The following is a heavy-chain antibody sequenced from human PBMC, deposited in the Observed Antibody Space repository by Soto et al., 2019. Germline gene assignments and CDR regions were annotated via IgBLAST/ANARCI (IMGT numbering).Heavy chain of an antibody. Sequence: GGSLRLSCSASGLTFSGSAMHWVRQASGKGLEWVGRIRNKANNYATAYAASVKGRFTISRDNSKNTLYLQMNSLRAEDTAVDYCPKAQIYSTRTTVMFDYWGQGTLVTVSS. CDR1: GLTFSGSA. J-gene: IGHJ4*02. V-gene: IGHV3-73*01. D-gene: IGHD4-17*01. CDR3: PKAQIYSTRTTVMFDY. CDR2: IRNKANNYAT.